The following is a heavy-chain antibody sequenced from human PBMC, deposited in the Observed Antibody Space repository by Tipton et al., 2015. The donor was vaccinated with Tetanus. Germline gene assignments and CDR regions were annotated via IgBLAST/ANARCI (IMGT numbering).Heavy chain of an antibody. D-gene: IGHD5/OR15-5a*01. Sequence: SLRLSCAASGFTVSSNYMSWVRQAPGKGLEWISYISSGSTTIYYADSVKGRFTISTDNVENSLYLQMNSLRDEDTAMYYCAKAVSYYGMDVWGQGTTVTVSS. J-gene: IGHJ6*02. CDR3: AKAVSYYGMDV. CDR2: ISSGSTTI. V-gene: IGHV3-48*02. CDR1: GFTVSSNY.